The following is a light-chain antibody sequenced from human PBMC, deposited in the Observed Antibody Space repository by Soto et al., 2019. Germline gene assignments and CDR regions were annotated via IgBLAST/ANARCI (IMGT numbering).Light chain of an antibody. CDR1: QSVSSY. V-gene: IGKV3-11*01. CDR2: DAS. CDR3: QQRSNWPPFT. J-gene: IGKJ3*01. Sequence: EIVLTQSPATLSLSPGERATLSCRASQSVSSYLAWYQQKPGQAPRLLIYDASNRATGIPDRFSGSGSGTGFTLTISSLEPEDFAVYYCQQRSNWPPFTFGPGTKVDIK.